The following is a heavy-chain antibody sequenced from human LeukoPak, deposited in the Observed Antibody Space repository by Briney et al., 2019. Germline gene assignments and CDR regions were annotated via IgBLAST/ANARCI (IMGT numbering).Heavy chain of an antibody. D-gene: IGHD2-2*01. CDR1: GGSISSGDYY. V-gene: IGHV4-30-4*08. CDR3: ARTSGADADATFDY. J-gene: IGHJ4*02. CDR2: IYYSGST. Sequence: SETLSLTCTVSGGSISSGDYYWSWIRQPPGKGLEWIGYIYYSGSTYYNPSLKSRVTISVDTSKNQFSLKLSSVTAADTAVYYCARTSGADADATFDYWGQGTLVTVSS.